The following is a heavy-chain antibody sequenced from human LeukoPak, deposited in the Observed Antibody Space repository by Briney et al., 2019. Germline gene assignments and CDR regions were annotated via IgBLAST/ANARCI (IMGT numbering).Heavy chain of an antibody. J-gene: IGHJ6*03. V-gene: IGHV1-69*01. CDR3: ARDRVYCSGGSCSHYYYYMDV. Sequence: GSSVKVSCKASGGTFSSYAISWVRQAPGQGFEWMGGIIPIFGTANYAQKFQGRVTITADESTSTAYMELSSLRSEDTAVYYCARDRVYCSGGSCSHYYYYMDVWGKGTTVTISS. D-gene: IGHD2-15*01. CDR1: GGTFSSYA. CDR2: IIPIFGTA.